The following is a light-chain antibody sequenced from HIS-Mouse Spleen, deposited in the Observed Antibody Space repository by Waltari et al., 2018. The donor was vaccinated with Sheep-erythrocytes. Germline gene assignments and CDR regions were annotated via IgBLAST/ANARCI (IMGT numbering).Light chain of an antibody. CDR3: SSYAGSNNWV. CDR1: SSDVGGYNY. CDR2: EVS. J-gene: IGLJ3*02. V-gene: IGLV2-8*01. Sequence: QSALTQPPSASWSPGQSVTISCTGTSSDVGGYNYVSWYQQHPGKAPKLMIYEVSKRPAGVPDRFSGSKSGNPASLTVSGLQAEDEADYYCSSYAGSNNWVFGGGTKLTVL.